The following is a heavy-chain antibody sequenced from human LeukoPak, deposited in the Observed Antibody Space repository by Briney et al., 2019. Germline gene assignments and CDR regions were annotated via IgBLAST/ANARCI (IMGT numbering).Heavy chain of an antibody. J-gene: IGHJ4*02. D-gene: IGHD6-13*01. Sequence: SLKGRFTMSRDNAKNSLYLQMNSLRAEDTALYYCAKEQYSSSLDYWGQGTLVTVSS. V-gene: IGHV3-9*01. CDR3: AKEQYSSSLDY.